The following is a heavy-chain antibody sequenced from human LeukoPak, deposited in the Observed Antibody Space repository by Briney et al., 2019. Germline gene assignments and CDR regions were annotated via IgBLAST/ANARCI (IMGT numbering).Heavy chain of an antibody. Sequence: GASVKVSCKVSGYTLTELSMHWVRQAPGKGLEWMGGFDPEDGETIYAQKFQGRVTMTEDTSTDTAYMELSSLRSEDTAVYYCATWAYYYGSGPRGYYFDYRGQGTLVTVSS. J-gene: IGHJ4*02. CDR3: ATWAYYYGSGPRGYYFDY. V-gene: IGHV1-24*01. CDR2: FDPEDGET. D-gene: IGHD3-10*01. CDR1: GYTLTELS.